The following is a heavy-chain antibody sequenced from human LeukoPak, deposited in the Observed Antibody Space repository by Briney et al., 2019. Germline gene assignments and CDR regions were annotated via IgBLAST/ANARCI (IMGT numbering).Heavy chain of an antibody. CDR3: ARVHSSSWYGIDY. J-gene: IGHJ4*02. D-gene: IGHD6-13*01. Sequence: ASVKVSCKASGYTFTSYGISWVRQAPGQGLEWMGWINPNSGGTNYAQKFQGRVTMTRDTSISTAYMELSRLRSDDTAVYYCARVHSSSWYGIDYWGQGTLVTVSS. CDR1: GYTFTSYG. V-gene: IGHV1-2*02. CDR2: INPNSGGT.